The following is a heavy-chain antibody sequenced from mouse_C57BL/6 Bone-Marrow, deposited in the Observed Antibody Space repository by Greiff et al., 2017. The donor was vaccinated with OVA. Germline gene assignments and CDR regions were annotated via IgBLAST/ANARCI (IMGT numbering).Heavy chain of an antibody. Sequence: VMLVESGPGLVAPSQSLTITCTASGFSLTSYAISWVRQPPGKGLEWLGVIWTGGGTNYNSALKTRLSISKDNSKSQVFLKMNSLQTDDAARYYCARYVHCAMDYWGQGTSVTVSS. V-gene: IGHV2-9-1*01. CDR1: GFSLTSYA. CDR3: ARYVHCAMDY. J-gene: IGHJ4*01. CDR2: IWTGGGT.